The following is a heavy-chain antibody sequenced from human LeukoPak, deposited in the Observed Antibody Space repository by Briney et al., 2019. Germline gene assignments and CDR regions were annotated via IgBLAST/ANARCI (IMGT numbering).Heavy chain of an antibody. V-gene: IGHV3-7*01. J-gene: IGHJ4*02. CDR2: IKQDGSEK. CDR1: GFTFSSHW. CDR3: ARGFYDSSGSDY. D-gene: IGHD3-22*01. Sequence: GGSLRLSWAASGFTFSSHWMSWVRQAPGKGLEWVATIKQDGSEKYYVDSVKGRFTISRDNAKNSLYLQMNSLRAEDTAVYYCARGFYDSSGSDYWGKGTLVTVSS.